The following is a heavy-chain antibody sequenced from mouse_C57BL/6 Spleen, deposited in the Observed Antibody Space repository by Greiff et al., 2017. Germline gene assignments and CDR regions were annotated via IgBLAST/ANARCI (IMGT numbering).Heavy chain of an antibody. V-gene: IGHV1-9*01. CDR1: GYTFPGYW. D-gene: IGHD1-1*01. Sequence: QVQLLQSGAELMKPGASVKLSCKATGYTFPGYWIEWVKQRPGHGLEWIGEILPGSGSTNYNEKFKGQATFTSDTSSNTSYMQLSSLTSEDSAIYYCARMGYGCSSGFDYWGQGTTLTVSS. CDR3: ARMGYGCSSGFDY. J-gene: IGHJ2*01. CDR2: ILPGSGST.